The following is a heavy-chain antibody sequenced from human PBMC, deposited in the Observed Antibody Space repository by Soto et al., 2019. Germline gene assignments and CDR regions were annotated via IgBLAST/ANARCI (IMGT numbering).Heavy chain of an antibody. V-gene: IGHV4-4*02. J-gene: IGHJ2*01. Sequence: QMQLQESCPGLGKPSGTLSLTCGVSGGSISSSKWWTWVRQPPGKGPEWIGDIDHSGSSNYNPSLTRRVTIALDKSNTPVSLTLTAVTAADTAGYHSTSQDYSGSTDAPFLVRGSLGLRGRCILVSVYS. CDR1: GGSISSSKW. CDR2: IDHSGSS. D-gene: IGHD6-6*01. CDR3: TSQDYSGSTDAPFLVRGSLGL.